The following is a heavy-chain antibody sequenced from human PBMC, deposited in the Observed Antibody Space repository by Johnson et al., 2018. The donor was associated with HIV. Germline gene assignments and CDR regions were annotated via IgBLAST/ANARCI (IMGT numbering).Heavy chain of an antibody. Sequence: QVQLVESGGGVVQPGRSLRLSCAASGFTFNSYHMHWVRQAPGKGLEWVSIILSDGSNIYYADSVKGRFTISRDNSKNTLYLQMNSLRAEDTAVYYCARVRTGRENAFDIWGQGTMVTVSS. V-gene: IGHV3-30*04. J-gene: IGHJ3*02. CDR3: ARVRTGRENAFDI. D-gene: IGHD2-8*02. CDR2: ILSDGSNI. CDR1: GFTFNSYH.